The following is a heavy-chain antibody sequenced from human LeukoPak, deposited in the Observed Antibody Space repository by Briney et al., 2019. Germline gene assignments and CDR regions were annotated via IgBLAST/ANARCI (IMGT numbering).Heavy chain of an antibody. CDR1: GFTFNDYV. CDR3: CSPPPSNLGATGGFDY. J-gene: IGHJ4*02. V-gene: IGHV3-66*02. Sequence: GRSLRLSCAASGFTFNDYVMHWVRQAPGKGLEWVSVIYSGGSTYYADSVKGRFTISRDNSKNTFYLQMNSLRAEDTAVYYCCSPPPSNLGATGGFDYWGQGTLVTVSS. D-gene: IGHD1-26*01. CDR2: IYSGGST.